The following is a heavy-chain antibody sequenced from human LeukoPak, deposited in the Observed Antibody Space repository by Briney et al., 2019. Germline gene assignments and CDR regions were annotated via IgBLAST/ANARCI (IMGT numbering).Heavy chain of an antibody. CDR3: ARLSSSSWYRWFDP. J-gene: IGHJ5*02. Sequence: SVKVSXKASGGTFRSYAISWVRQAPGKGLEWMGRIIPIFGTANYAQKFQGRVTITTDESTNTAYTEMNSLRSEDTAVYYCARLSSSSWYRWFDPWGQGTLVTVSS. D-gene: IGHD6-13*01. CDR1: GGTFRSYA. CDR2: IIPIFGTA. V-gene: IGHV1-69*05.